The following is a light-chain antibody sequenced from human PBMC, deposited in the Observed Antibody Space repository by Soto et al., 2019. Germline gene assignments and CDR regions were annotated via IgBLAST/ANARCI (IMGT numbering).Light chain of an antibody. J-gene: IGLJ1*01. CDR1: SSDVGGYNY. Sequence: QSALTQPASVSGSPGQSITISCTGTSSDVGGYNYVSWYQQHPGKAPKVMIYEVSNRPSGVSNRFSGSKSGNSASLTISGLQAEDEADYYCSSYTSSGTYAFGTGTKVTVL. CDR2: EVS. CDR3: SSYTSSGTYA. V-gene: IGLV2-14*01.